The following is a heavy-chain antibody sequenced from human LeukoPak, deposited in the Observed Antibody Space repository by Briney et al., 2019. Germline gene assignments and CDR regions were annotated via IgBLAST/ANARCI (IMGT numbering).Heavy chain of an antibody. CDR2: VHHSGST. CDR1: GGSFSGYY. D-gene: IGHD6-13*01. Sequence: SEPLSLTCAVYGGSFSGYYWSWIRQPPGKGLEWIGEVHHSGSTNYNPSLKSRVTVSVDTSRNQFSLKLSSVTAADTAVYYCARGLISAAGSFQHWGQGTLVTVSS. J-gene: IGHJ1*01. CDR3: ARGLISAAGSFQH. V-gene: IGHV4-34*01.